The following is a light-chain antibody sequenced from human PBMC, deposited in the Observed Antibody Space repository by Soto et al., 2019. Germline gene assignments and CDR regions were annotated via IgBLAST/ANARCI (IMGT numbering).Light chain of an antibody. V-gene: IGKV1-39*01. CDR3: QQCYSSPLT. J-gene: IGKJ4*01. CDR2: AAS. CDR1: QTIRNY. Sequence: DIQMTQSPSSLSASVGDRVTITCRASQTIRNYLNWYQQQPGKAPKLLIYAASSLQSGVPSRFSGRGSGTDFTLTISSLQPEDFATYYCQQCYSSPLTVGGGTKVEIK.